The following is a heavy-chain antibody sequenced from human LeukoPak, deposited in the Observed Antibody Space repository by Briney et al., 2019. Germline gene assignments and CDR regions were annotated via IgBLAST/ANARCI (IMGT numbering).Heavy chain of an antibody. Sequence: PSETLSLTCTVSGGSISSGSYYGSWIRQPAGKGLEWIGRIYTSGSTNYNPSLKSRVTISVDTSKNQFSLKLSSVTAADTAVYYCARDSSSWPGGGYYYMDVWGKGTTVTISS. J-gene: IGHJ6*03. D-gene: IGHD6-13*01. CDR2: IYTSGST. CDR1: GGSISSGSYY. V-gene: IGHV4-61*02. CDR3: ARDSSSWPGGGYYYMDV.